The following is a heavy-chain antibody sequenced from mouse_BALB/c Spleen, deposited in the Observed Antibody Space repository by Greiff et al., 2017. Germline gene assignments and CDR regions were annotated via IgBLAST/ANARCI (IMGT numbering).Heavy chain of an antibody. J-gene: IGHJ3*01. D-gene: IGHD2-3*01. V-gene: IGHV5-6-5*01. CDR1: GFTFSSYA. CDR2: ISSGGST. Sequence: EVKLMESGGGLVKPGGSLKLSCAASGFTFSSYAMSWVRQTPEKRLEWVASISSGGSTYYPDSVKGRFTISRDNARNILYLQMSSLRSEDTAMYYCARHDGYFAYWGQGTLVTVSA. CDR3: ARHDGYFAY.